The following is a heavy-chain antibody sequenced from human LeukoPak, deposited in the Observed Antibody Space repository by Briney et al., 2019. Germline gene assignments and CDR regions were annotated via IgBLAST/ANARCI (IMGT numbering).Heavy chain of an antibody. V-gene: IGHV3-30*09. Sequence: GGSLRLSCAASGFTFSSYAMHWVRQAPGKGLEWVAVISYDGSNKYYADSVKGRFAISRDNSKNTLYLQMNSLRSEDTAVYYCARAYTSGYYDSSGYYAYWGQGTLVTVSS. CDR1: GFTFSSYA. D-gene: IGHD3-22*01. J-gene: IGHJ4*02. CDR3: ARAYTSGYYDSSGYYAY. CDR2: ISYDGSNK.